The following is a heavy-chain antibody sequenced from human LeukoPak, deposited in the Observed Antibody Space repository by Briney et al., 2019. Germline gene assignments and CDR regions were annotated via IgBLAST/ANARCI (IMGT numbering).Heavy chain of an antibody. Sequence: GGSLRLSCAASGFSISDYWMNWVRQAPGKGLEWVANIKQDGSEKKYVDSVKGRFTISRDNAKNSLYLQMNFLRAEDTAVYYCARDSPERGYSYGPLDNYFDYWGQGTLVTVSS. CDR1: GFSISDYW. J-gene: IGHJ4*02. V-gene: IGHV3-7*01. CDR3: ARDSPERGYSYGPLDNYFDY. CDR2: IKQDGSEK. D-gene: IGHD5-18*01.